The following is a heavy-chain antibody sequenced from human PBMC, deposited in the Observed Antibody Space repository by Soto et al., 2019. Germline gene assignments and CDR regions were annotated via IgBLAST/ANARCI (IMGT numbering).Heavy chain of an antibody. CDR3: ASGEIAARPGYYGMDV. J-gene: IGHJ6*02. V-gene: IGHV5-10-1*01. CDR1: GYSFTSYW. CDR2: IDPSDSYT. D-gene: IGHD6-6*01. Sequence: GESLKISCNGSGYSFTSYWISWVRQMPGKGLEWMGRIDPSDSYTNYSPSFQGHVTISADKSISTAYLQWSSLKASDTAMYYCASGEIAARPGYYGMDVWGQGTTVTVS.